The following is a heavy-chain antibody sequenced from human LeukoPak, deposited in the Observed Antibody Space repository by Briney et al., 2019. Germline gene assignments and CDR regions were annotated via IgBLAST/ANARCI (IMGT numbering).Heavy chain of an antibody. CDR1: GFTFSSYA. CDR3: AKDSDYVWGSYRYPPYYDY. J-gene: IGHJ4*02. D-gene: IGHD3-16*02. CDR2: ISGSGGST. Sequence: GGSLRLSCAASGFTFSSYAMSWVRQAPGKGLEWVSAISGSGGSTYYAGSVKGRFTISRDNSKNTLYLQMNSLRAEDTAVYYCAKDSDYVWGSYRYPPYYDYWGQGTLVTVSS. V-gene: IGHV3-23*01.